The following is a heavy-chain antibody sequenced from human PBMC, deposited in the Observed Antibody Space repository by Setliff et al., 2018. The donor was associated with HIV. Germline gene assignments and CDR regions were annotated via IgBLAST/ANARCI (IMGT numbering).Heavy chain of an antibody. CDR3: ARDGGSSVYYFDY. Sequence: ASVKVSCKASGFTFTNYGFSWVRQAPRQGLEWMGWISAYNGHTVYAQNLQGRVTMTTDTSTSTVYMGLRSLRSDDTAVYYCARDGGSSVYYFDYWGQGTLVTVSS. CDR2: ISAYNGHT. V-gene: IGHV1-18*01. J-gene: IGHJ4*02. D-gene: IGHD6-6*01. CDR1: GFTFTNYG.